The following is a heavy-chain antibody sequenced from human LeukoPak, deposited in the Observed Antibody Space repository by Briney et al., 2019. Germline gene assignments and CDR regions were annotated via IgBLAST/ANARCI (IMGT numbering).Heavy chain of an antibody. Sequence: ASVKVSCKASGGTFSSYAISWVRQATGQGLEWMGWMNPNSGNTGYAQKFQGRVTITRNTSISTAYMELSSLRSEDTAVYYCATGNAIIPRSSTGIWGQGTMVTVSS. CDR3: ATGNAIIPRSSTGI. J-gene: IGHJ3*02. D-gene: IGHD2-21*01. CDR1: GGTFSSYA. CDR2: MNPNSGNT. V-gene: IGHV1-8*03.